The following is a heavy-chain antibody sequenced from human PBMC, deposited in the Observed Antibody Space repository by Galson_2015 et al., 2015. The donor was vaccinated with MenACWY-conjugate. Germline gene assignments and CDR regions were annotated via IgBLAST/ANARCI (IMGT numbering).Heavy chain of an antibody. CDR2: ISPGDSHT. Sequence: QSGAEVKEPGESLKISCMGSGYSFTTYWIAWVRQMPGKGLEWMGLISPGDSHTRYNPAFQGQVTISADKSISTAYLQWNSLQASDTAMDYCARHPPGGRGMDVWGQGTTVTVSS. V-gene: IGHV5-51*01. CDR3: ARHPPGGRGMDV. D-gene: IGHD1-26*01. J-gene: IGHJ6*02. CDR1: GYSFTTYW.